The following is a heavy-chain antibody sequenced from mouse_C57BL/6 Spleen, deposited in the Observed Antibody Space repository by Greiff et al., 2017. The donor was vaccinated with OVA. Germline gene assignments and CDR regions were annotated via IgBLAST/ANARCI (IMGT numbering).Heavy chain of an antibody. Sequence: DVMLVESGGDLVKPGGSLKLSCAASGFTFSSYGMSWVRQTPDKRLEWVATISSGGSYTYYPDSVKGRFTISRDNAKNTLYLQMSSLKSEDTAMYYCARGEDWFAYWGQGTLVTVSA. CDR3: ARGEDWFAY. J-gene: IGHJ3*01. CDR1: GFTFSSYG. CDR2: ISSGGSYT. V-gene: IGHV5-6*02.